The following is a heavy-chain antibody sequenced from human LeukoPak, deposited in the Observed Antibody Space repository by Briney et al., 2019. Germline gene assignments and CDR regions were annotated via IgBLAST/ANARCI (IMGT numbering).Heavy chain of an antibody. D-gene: IGHD3-10*01. V-gene: IGHV3-9*01. CDR1: GFIFDDHA. CDR2: ISWNSYSI. Sequence: GGPLRLSCTASGFIFDDHAMHCVRHAPGKGLDWVAGISWNSYSIHSADSVKGRFTISRDNVKKSLYLEMNSLRPEDTAFYYCAKVPSGSPPDFWGQGTLVTVSS. J-gene: IGHJ4*02. CDR3: AKVPSGSPPDF.